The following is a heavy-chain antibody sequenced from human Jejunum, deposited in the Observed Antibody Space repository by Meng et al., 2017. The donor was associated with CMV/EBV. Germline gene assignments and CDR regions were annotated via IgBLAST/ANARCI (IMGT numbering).Heavy chain of an antibody. V-gene: IGHV4-38-2*01. D-gene: IGHD4-23*01. J-gene: IGHJ4*02. CDR2: INHSGDA. Sequence: VSGYSISSGYYWSWIRQPPGKELEWIATINHSGDAYFNPSLKSRVTISVDTSKNQFSLKLSSVTATDTAIYSCARYYGGLRYFDYWGQGTLVTVSS. CDR1: GYSISSGYY. CDR3: ARYYGGLRYFDY.